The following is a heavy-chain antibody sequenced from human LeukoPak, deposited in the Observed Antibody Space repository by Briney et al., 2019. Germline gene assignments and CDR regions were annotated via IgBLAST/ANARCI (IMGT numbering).Heavy chain of an antibody. D-gene: IGHD1-14*01. J-gene: IGHJ6*02. CDR3: AGAPNRNSYGMDV. CDR1: GGSISSYY. Sequence: PSETLSLTCTVSGGSISSYYWSWIRQPPGKGLEWIGYIYYSGSTNYNPSLKSRVTLSVDTSKNQFSLNLSSVTAADTAVYYCAGAPNRNSYGMDVWGLGTTVTVSS. V-gene: IGHV4-59*01. CDR2: IYYSGST.